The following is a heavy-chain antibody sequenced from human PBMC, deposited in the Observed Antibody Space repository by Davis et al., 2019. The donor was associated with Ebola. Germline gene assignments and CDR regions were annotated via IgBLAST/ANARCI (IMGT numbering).Heavy chain of an antibody. CDR1: GYSFTSSW. Sequence: GESLKISCTVSGYSFTSSWNGWVRQMPGKGLEWMGIIYPGDSDTRYSPSFQGQVTISADTSISTAYLQWSSMKASDTAMYYCARVRNKQIVGSDYWSQGTLVTVSS. CDR2: IYPGDSDT. V-gene: IGHV5-51*01. CDR3: ARVRNKQIVGSDY. J-gene: IGHJ4*02. D-gene: IGHD6-6*01.